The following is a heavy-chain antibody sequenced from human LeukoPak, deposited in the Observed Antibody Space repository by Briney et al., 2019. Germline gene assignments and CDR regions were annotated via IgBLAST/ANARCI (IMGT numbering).Heavy chain of an antibody. V-gene: IGHV3-30-3*01. J-gene: IGHJ4*02. CDR2: ISYDGSNK. CDR1: GFPFSSYA. D-gene: IGHD6-19*01. Sequence: GSLRLSCAASGFPFSSYAMHWVRQAPGKGLEWGAVISYDGSNKYYADSVKGRFTISRDNSKNTLYLQMNSLRVEDTAVYYCARTFYSTGTGVPIYYWGQGTLVTVSS. CDR3: ARTFYSTGTGVPIYY.